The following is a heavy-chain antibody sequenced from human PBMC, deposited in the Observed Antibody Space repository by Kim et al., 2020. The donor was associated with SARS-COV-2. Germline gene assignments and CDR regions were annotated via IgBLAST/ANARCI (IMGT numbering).Heavy chain of an antibody. CDR3: AVRYSSSPSAFDI. J-gene: IGHJ3*02. CDR2: INHSGST. Sequence: SETLSLTCAVYGGSFSGYYWSWIRQPPGKGLEWIGEINHSGSTNYNPSLKSRVTISVDTSKNQFSLKLSSVTAADTAVYYCAVRYSSSPSAFDIWGQGT. CDR1: GGSFSGYY. D-gene: IGHD6-13*01. V-gene: IGHV4-34*01.